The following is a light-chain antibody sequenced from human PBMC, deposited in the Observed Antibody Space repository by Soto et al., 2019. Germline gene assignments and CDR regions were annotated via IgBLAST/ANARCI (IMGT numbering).Light chain of an antibody. V-gene: IGKV3D-15*01. CDR1: QSVSSN. J-gene: IGKJ1*01. CDR3: QQYNSWLWT. CDR2: AAS. Sequence: EIVMTQSPATLSVSPGERATLSCRASQSVSSNLAWYQHKPGQAPRLLIYAASSRATGIPARFSGSGSGTEFTLIISSLQSEDSAVYYCQQYNSWLWTFGQGTKVDIK.